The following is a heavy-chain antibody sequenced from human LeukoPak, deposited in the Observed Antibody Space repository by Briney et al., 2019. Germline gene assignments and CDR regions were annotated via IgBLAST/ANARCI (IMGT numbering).Heavy chain of an antibody. J-gene: IGHJ5*02. CDR1: GFTFSSYS. D-gene: IGHD2-2*01. V-gene: IGHV3-21*01. CDR2: ISSSGSSM. CDR3: ARDYLVVPAAMWWFDP. Sequence: KPGGSLRLSCAASGFTFSSYSMNWVRQAPGKGLEWVSSISSSGSSMFYADSVKGRFTISRDNAKNSLYLQMNSLRAEDTALYYCARDYLVVPAAMWWFDPWGQGTLVTVSS.